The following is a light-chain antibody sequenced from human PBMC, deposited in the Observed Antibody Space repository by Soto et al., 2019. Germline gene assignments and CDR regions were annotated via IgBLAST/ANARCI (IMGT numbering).Light chain of an antibody. J-gene: IGKJ5*01. V-gene: IGKV1-39*01. CDR2: AAS. CDR1: QSISSY. Sequence: DIQMTQSPSSLSASVGDRVTITCRASQSISSYLNWYQQKPGKAPKLLIYAASSLQSGVPSRFSGSGSGTDFTLTISSLQPEDFATCYCQQSYSTRSITFGQGTRLEIK. CDR3: QQSYSTRSIT.